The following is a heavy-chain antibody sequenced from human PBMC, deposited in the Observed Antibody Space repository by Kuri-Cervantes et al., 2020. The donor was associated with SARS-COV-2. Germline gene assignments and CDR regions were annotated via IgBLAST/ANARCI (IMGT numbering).Heavy chain of an antibody. CDR2: IIPIFGTA. J-gene: IGHJ6*02. D-gene: IGHD3-10*01. V-gene: IGHV1-69*13. CDR1: GGTFSSYA. Sequence: SVKVSCKASGGTFSSYAISWVRQAPGQGLEWMGGIIPIFGTANYAQKFQGRVTITADESTSTAYMELSSLRSEDTAVYYCTRLRGSGTSDYYYYGMDVWGQGTTVTVSS. CDR3: TRLRGSGTSDYYYYGMDV.